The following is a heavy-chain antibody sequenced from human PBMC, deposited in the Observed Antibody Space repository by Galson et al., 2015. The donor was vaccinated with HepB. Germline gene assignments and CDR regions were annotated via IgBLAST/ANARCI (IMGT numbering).Heavy chain of an antibody. CDR1: GYNFRNYG. CDR2: ISAYDGTT. J-gene: IGHJ3*01. V-gene: IGHV1-18*01. D-gene: IGHD3-16*01. Sequence: SVKVSCKASGYNFRNYGFSWVRQAPGQGLEWLAWISAYDGTTNYAQNFEGRVTLTADTSMTIGYMELSSLRPDDTAVYYCARDGGGDVFDLWGQGTMVTVSS. CDR3: ARDGGGDVFDL.